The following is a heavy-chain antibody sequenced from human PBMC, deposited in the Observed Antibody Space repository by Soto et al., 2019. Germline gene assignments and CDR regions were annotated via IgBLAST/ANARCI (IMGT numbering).Heavy chain of an antibody. CDR2: IYYSGST. V-gene: IGHV4-59*08. CDR3: ARLQMARGVQFDY. D-gene: IGHD3-10*01. Sequence: TSETLSLTCTVSGGSISSYYWSWIRQPPGKGLEWIGYIYYSGSTNYNPSLKSRVTISVDTSKNQFSLKLSSVTAADTAVYYCARLQMARGVQFDYWGQGTLVTVSS. CDR1: GGSISSYY. J-gene: IGHJ4*02.